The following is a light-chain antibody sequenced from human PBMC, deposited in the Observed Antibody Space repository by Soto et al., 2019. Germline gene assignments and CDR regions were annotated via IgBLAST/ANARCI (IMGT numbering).Light chain of an antibody. Sequence: IRMPPTPSSLSAYDGEKVILTCRASQSIGNWLAWCQQKPGKAPKLLIYKASSLESGVPSRFSGSGSGTDFTLTISSLQPEDFATYYFQQSYNPPYALGPGTKVDIK. CDR2: KAS. CDR1: QSIGNW. V-gene: IGKV1-5*03. J-gene: IGKJ3*01. CDR3: QQSYNPPYA.